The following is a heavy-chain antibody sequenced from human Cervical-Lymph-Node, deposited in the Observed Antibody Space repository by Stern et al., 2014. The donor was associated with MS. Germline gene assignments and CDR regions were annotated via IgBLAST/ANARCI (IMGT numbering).Heavy chain of an antibody. CDR1: GGSFKNYA. Sequence: QLVQSGAEVKKPGSSVKVSCRASGGSFKNYAVSWVRQAPGQGLEWMGGIIPIFGTSDYAQKFQGRVTITADKSTSTVYMELTSLTYGDTAVYFCTRDDGGGVDYWGQGTPITVSS. V-gene: IGHV1-69*06. CDR2: IIPIFGTS. D-gene: IGHD3-16*01. J-gene: IGHJ4*02. CDR3: TRDDGGGVDY.